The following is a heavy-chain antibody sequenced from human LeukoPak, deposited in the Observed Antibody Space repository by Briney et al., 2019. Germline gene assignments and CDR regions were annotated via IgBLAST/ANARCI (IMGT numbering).Heavy chain of an antibody. V-gene: IGHV3-23*01. D-gene: IGHD6-13*01. CDR1: GFTFSSYG. J-gene: IGHJ4*02. CDR2: ISGSGGST. Sequence: GGSLKLPFSAPGFTFSSYGIDLVRPAPGKGLEWVSAISGSGGSTYYADSVKGRFAISRDNSKNTLYLQMNSLRAEDTAVYYCAKDFSWSLDYWGQGTLVTVSS. CDR3: AKDFSWSLDY.